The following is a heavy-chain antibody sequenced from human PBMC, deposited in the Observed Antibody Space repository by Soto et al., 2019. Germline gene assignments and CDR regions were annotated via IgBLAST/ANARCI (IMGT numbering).Heavy chain of an antibody. D-gene: IGHD3-22*01. CDR2: INPSGGST. Sequence: ASVKVSCKASGYTFTSYYMHWVRQAPGQGLEWMGIINPSGGSTSYAQKFQGRVTMTRDTSTSTVYMELSSLRSEDTAVYCCARGEDYYDSSGYYGADYWGQGTLVTVSS. CDR1: GYTFTSYY. CDR3: ARGEDYYDSSGYYGADY. J-gene: IGHJ4*02. V-gene: IGHV1-46*01.